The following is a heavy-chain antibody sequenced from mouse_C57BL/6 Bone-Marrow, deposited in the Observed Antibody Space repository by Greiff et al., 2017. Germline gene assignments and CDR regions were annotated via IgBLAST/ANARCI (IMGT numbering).Heavy chain of an antibody. Sequence: EVMLVESGEGLVKPGGSLKLSCAASGFTFSSYAMSWVRQTPEKRLEWVAYISSGGDYIYYADTVKGRFTISRDNARNTLYLQMSSLKSEDTAMYYCTRDHIYYDYDVLSWFAYWGQGTLVTVSA. CDR2: ISSGGDYI. V-gene: IGHV5-9-1*02. D-gene: IGHD2-4*01. J-gene: IGHJ3*01. CDR3: TRDHIYYDYDVLSWFAY. CDR1: GFTFSSYA.